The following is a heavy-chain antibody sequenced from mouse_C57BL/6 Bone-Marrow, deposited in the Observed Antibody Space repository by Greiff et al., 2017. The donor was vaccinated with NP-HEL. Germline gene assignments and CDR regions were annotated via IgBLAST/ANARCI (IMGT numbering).Heavy chain of an antibody. Sequence: EVNVVESGGGLVQPGGSLSLSCAASGFTFTDYYMSWVRQPPGKALEWLGFIRNKANGYTTEYSASVKGRFTISRDNSQSILYLQMNALRAEDSATYYCASLYGSSHFDYWGQGTTLTVSS. V-gene: IGHV7-3*01. CDR1: GFTFTDYY. J-gene: IGHJ2*01. D-gene: IGHD1-1*01. CDR2: IRNKANGYTT. CDR3: ASLYGSSHFDY.